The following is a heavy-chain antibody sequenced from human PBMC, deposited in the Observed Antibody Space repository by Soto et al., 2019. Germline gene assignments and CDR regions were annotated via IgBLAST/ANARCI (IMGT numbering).Heavy chain of an antibody. CDR2: ISGSGIST. D-gene: IGHD2-2*01. CDR3: AHEPISTSCCNWFDP. CDR1: GFIFSSYA. J-gene: IGHJ5*02. Sequence: ELQLLESGGGLVQPGGSLRLSCAASGFIFSSYAMSWVRQAPGKGLEWVSAISGSGISTYYADSVKGRFTISRDNSKNTLYMQMNSLRAEDTAVYYCAHEPISTSCCNWFDPWGQGTLVTVSS. V-gene: IGHV3-23*01.